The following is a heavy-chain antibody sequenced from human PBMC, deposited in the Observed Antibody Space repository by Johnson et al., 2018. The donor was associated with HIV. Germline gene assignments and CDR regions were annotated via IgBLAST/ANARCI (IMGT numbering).Heavy chain of an antibody. J-gene: IGHJ3*02. CDR3: AREYSSLSQGAFDI. D-gene: IGHD6-6*01. Sequence: VQLVESGGGLVQPGGSLRLSCVTSGFSVSRSYMNWVRQAPGKGLEWVSIVYSGGNTYYTDSVKGRFTISRDNSKNTLYLQMNSLRAEDTAVYYCAREYSSLSQGAFDIWGQGTMVTVSS. CDR2: VYSGGNT. CDR1: GFSVSRSY. V-gene: IGHV3-66*01.